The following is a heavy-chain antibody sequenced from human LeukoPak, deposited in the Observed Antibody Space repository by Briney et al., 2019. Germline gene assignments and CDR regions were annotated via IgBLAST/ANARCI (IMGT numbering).Heavy chain of an antibody. Sequence: SETLSLTCSVSGDSISYFYWSWIRQAAGKGLEWIGSIYYSGSTYYNPSLKSRVTMSVDTSKKQFSLKLSSVTAADTAVYYCARHAVEAASRWFDPWGQGTLVTVSS. D-gene: IGHD1-1*01. CDR1: GDSISYFY. CDR2: IYYSGST. J-gene: IGHJ5*02. CDR3: ARHAVEAASRWFDP. V-gene: IGHV4-59*04.